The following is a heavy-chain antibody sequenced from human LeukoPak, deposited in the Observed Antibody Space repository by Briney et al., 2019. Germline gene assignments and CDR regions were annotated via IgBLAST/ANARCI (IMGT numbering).Heavy chain of an antibody. V-gene: IGHV4-39*01. CDR1: GASISSSCYY. J-gene: IGHJ5*02. D-gene: IGHD2-2*01. CDR2: IYYSGST. CDR3: ARSIVVVPAAISWFDP. Sequence: SQSLSLTCTVSGASISSSCYYWGWIREPPGKGLEWIGSIYYSGSTYYNPSLKSRVTIYVDTSKNQFSLKLSSVTAADTAVYYCARSIVVVPAAISWFDPWGQGTLVTVSS.